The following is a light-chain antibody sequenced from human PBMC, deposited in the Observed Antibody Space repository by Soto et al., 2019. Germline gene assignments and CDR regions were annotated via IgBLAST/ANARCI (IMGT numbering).Light chain of an antibody. CDR1: QSVSSN. Sequence: ATLSCRASQSVSSNLAWYQQKPGQAPRLLIYGASTRATGIPARFSGSGSETEFTLTISSLQSEDFAVYYCQQYNNWPGTFGQGTKVDIK. J-gene: IGKJ1*01. CDR2: GAS. V-gene: IGKV3-15*01. CDR3: QQYNNWPGT.